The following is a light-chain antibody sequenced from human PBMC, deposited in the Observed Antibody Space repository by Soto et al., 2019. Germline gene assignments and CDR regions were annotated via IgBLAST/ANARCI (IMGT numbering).Light chain of an antibody. CDR1: LSVSTS. J-gene: IGKJ2*01. Sequence: EIVLTQSPSTLSLSPGERATLSCRTSLSVSTSLAWHQQKPGQAPRLVMYDASSRATGVPARFSGSGSGTDFTLTISSLEPEDFAVYYCQHGRTFGQGTRLEIK. CDR3: QHGRT. CDR2: DAS. V-gene: IGKV3-11*01.